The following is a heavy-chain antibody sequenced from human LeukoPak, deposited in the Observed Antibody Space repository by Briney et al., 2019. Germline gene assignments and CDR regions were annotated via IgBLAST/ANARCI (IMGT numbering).Heavy chain of an antibody. V-gene: IGHV4-61*01. D-gene: IGHD3-10*02. CDR2: THYRGNT. Sequence: SETLSLTCTVSGGSISSGTYYWSWIRQPPGKGLEWIGYTHYRGNTNYNPSLKSRVTMSVDTSKNQFSLKLSSVTAADTAVYYCARHVDTNWFDPWGQGTLVTVSS. J-gene: IGHJ5*02. CDR1: GGSISSGTYY. CDR3: ARHVDTNWFDP.